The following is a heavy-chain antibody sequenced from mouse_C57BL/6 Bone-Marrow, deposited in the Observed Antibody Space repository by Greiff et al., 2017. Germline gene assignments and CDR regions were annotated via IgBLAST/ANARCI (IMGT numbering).Heavy chain of an antibody. CDR2: FYPGSGSI. V-gene: IGHV1-62-2*01. D-gene: IGHD2-4*01. CDR1: GYIFTEYT. J-gene: IGHJ2*01. CDR3: ARHERYYDYEGYFDY. Sequence: QVQLKESGAELVKPGASVKLSCKASGYIFTEYTIHWVKQRSGQGLELIGWFYPGSGSIKYNERFKDKATLTADKSSNTVYMELSRLTSEDSAVYFCARHERYYDYEGYFDYWGQGTTLTVSS.